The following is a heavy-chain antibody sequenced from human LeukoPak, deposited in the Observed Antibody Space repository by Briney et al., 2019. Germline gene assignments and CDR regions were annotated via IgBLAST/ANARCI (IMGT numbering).Heavy chain of an antibody. D-gene: IGHD1/OR15-1a*01. CDR1: GYTFTSYY. V-gene: IGHV1-46*01. J-gene: IGHJ4*02. CDR3: ARGGTIRPGDY. Sequence: ASVKVSCKASGYTFTSYYMHCVRQAPGQWLELMGITNPSGGSTSYAQTFQGRVTMTRDTSTSTVYMELSSLRSEDTAVYYCARGGTIRPGDYWGQGTLVTVSS. CDR2: TNPSGGST.